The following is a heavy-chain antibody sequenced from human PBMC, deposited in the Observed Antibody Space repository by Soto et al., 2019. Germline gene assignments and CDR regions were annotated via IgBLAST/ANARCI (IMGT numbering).Heavy chain of an antibody. D-gene: IGHD5-12*01. V-gene: IGHV1-69*02. CDR1: GGTFSSYT. CDR3: ARVATSGLSGDY. J-gene: IGHJ4*02. Sequence: QVQLVQSGAEVKKPGSSVKVSCKASGGTFSSYTISWVRQAPGQGLAWMGRIIPLLGIANYAQKFQGRVTITADKATSTAYMELSSLRAEDTAVYDCARVATSGLSGDYWGQGTMVTVSS. CDR2: IIPLLGIA.